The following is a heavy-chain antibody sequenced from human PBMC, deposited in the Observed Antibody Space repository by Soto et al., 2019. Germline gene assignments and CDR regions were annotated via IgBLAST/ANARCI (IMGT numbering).Heavy chain of an antibody. Sequence: PSETLSLTCTVSGGSISSSSYYWGWIRQPPGKGLEWIGSIYYSGSTYYNPSLKSRVTISVDTSKNQFSLKLSSVTAADTAVYYCARHQDYGDYHPRNTLKEYYFDYWGQGTLVTVSS. J-gene: IGHJ4*02. D-gene: IGHD4-17*01. V-gene: IGHV4-39*01. CDR1: GGSISSSSYY. CDR2: IYYSGST. CDR3: ARHQDYGDYHPRNTLKEYYFDY.